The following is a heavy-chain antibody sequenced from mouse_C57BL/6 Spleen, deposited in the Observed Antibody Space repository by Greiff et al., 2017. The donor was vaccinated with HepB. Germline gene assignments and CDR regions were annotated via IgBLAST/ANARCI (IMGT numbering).Heavy chain of an antibody. CDR2: INPYNGDT. Sequence: VQLQQSGPELVKPGDSVKISCKASGYSFTGYFMNWVMQSHGKSLEWIGRINPYNGDTFYNQKFKGKATLTVDKSSSTAHMELRSLTSEASAVYYCAREEGYYSNYAAYWGQGTLVTVSA. V-gene: IGHV1-20*01. CDR1: GYSFTGYF. J-gene: IGHJ3*01. D-gene: IGHD2-5*01. CDR3: AREEGYYSNYAAY.